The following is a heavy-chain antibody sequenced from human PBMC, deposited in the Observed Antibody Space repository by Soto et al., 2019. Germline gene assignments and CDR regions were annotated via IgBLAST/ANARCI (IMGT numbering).Heavy chain of an antibody. J-gene: IGHJ4*02. Sequence: SETLSLTCTVSGGSVSSGSYYWIWIRQPPGKVLDWIGYIYYSGSTNYNPSLKSRVTISVDTSKNQFSLKLSSVTAADTAVYYCAREIYDYVWGSYRYTGYFDYWGQGTLVTVSS. CDR1: GGSVSSGSYY. V-gene: IGHV4-61*01. CDR3: AREIYDYVWGSYRYTGYFDY. D-gene: IGHD3-16*02. CDR2: IYYSGST.